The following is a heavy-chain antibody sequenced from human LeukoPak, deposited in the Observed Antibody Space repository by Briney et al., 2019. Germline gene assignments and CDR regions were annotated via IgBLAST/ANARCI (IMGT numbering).Heavy chain of an antibody. CDR2: FDPADGEI. CDR3: AGSLAVAESNYYHGFAF. J-gene: IGHJ6*02. CDR1: GYTRTKVS. Sequence: ASVKVACRVSGYTRTKVSIHWVRQAPGQGLEWMGGFDPADGEIIYAQKFQDRVSLTEDTSAHTASMELSSLRSGDTAIYFCAGSLAVAESNYYHGFAFWGQGTTVTVS. D-gene: IGHD6-19*01. V-gene: IGHV1-24*01.